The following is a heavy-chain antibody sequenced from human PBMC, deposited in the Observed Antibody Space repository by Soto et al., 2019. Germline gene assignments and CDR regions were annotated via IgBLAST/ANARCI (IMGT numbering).Heavy chain of an antibody. V-gene: IGHV1-18*04. CDR2: IRAYNGHT. D-gene: IGHD2-8*01. CDR3: ARAQGRGCDNGLCYANWFDP. CDR1: GDTFTSYT. Sequence: ASVKVSCKASGDTFTSYTITWVRQAPGQVLEWMGWIRAYNGHTDYAQNFQGRVTMTTDTSATRAYMELRSLTSDATALYYCARAQGRGCDNGLCYANWFDPWGQGTLVTV. J-gene: IGHJ5*02.